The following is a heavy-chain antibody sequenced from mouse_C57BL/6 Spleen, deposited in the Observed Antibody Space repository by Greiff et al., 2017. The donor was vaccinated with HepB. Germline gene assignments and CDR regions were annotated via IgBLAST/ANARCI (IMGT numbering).Heavy chain of an antibody. V-gene: IGHV5-16*01. Sequence: EVHLVESEGGLVQPGSSMKLSCTASGFTFSDYYMAWVRQVPEKGLEWVANINYDGSSTYYLDSLKSRFIISRDNAKNILYLQMSSLKSEDTATYYCAREAYYYGSFDYWGQGTTLTVSS. D-gene: IGHD1-1*01. CDR3: AREAYYYGSFDY. CDR1: GFTFSDYY. J-gene: IGHJ2*01. CDR2: INYDGSST.